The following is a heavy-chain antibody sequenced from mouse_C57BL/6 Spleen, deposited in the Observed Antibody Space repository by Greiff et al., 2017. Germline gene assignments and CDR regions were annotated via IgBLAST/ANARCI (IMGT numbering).Heavy chain of an antibody. D-gene: IGHD1-1*01. J-gene: IGHJ3*01. CDR3: ARGYYGSSPAWFAY. Sequence: QVQLQQPGAELVKPGASVKMSCKASGYTFTSYWITWVKQRPGQGLEWIGDIYPGSGSTNYNEKFKSKATLTVDTSSSTAYMQLSSLTSEDSAVXYCARGYYGSSPAWFAYWGQGTLVTVSA. CDR2: IYPGSGST. V-gene: IGHV1-55*01. CDR1: GYTFTSYW.